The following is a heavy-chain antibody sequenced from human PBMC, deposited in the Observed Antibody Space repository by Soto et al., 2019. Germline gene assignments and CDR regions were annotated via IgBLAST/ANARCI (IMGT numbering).Heavy chain of an antibody. V-gene: IGHV1-18*01. J-gene: IGHJ4*02. CDR2: ISAYNGNT. Sequence: ASVKVSCKASGYTFTSYGISWVRQAPGQGLEWMGWISAYNGNTNYGQKLQGRVTMTTDTSTSTAYMELRSLRSDDTAVYYCARDSRPYSSGWYYFDYWGQGTLVTVSS. D-gene: IGHD6-19*01. CDR1: GYTFTSYG. CDR3: ARDSRPYSSGWYYFDY.